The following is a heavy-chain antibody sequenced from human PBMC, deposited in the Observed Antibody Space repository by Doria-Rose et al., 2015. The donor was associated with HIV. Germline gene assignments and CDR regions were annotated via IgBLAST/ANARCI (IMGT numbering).Heavy chain of an antibody. CDR2: IFSDDER. CDR1: GVSLSSPGMG. Sequence: QVQLVESGPVLVKPTETLTLTCTVSGVSLSSPGMGVSWIRQPPGKALEWLANIFSDDERSCKTSLKSRLTISRGTSKSQLVLTMTDMDPVDTATYYCARIKSSRWYHKYYFDFWGQGTLVIVSA. V-gene: IGHV2-26*01. D-gene: IGHD6-13*01. CDR3: ARIKSSRWYHKYYFDF. J-gene: IGHJ4*02.